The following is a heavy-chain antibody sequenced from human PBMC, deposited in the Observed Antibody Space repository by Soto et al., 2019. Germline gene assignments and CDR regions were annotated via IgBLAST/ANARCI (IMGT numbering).Heavy chain of an antibody. CDR3: ARIRANYYDSSGYPDHDAFDI. D-gene: IGHD3-22*01. V-gene: IGHV1-46*01. CDR2: INPSGGST. Sequence: ASVKVSCKASGYTFTSYYMHWVRQAPGQGLEWMGIINPSGGSTSYAQKFQGRVTMTRDTSTSTVYMELSSLRAEDTAVYYCARIRANYYDSSGYPDHDAFDIWGQGTMVTVSS. CDR1: GYTFTSYY. J-gene: IGHJ3*02.